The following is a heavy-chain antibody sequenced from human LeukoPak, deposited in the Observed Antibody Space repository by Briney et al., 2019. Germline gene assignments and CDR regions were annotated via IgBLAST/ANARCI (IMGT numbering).Heavy chain of an antibody. CDR2: ISGDGGST. V-gene: IGHV3-43*02. CDR1: GFTFDDYA. D-gene: IGHD5-18*01. J-gene: IGHJ4*02. Sequence: GGSLRLSCAASGFTFDDYAMHWVRQAPGKGLEWVSLISGDGGSTYHADSVKGRFTISRDNSKNSLYLQMNSLRTEDTALYYCAGVRQLWSTGGFDYWGQGTLVTVSS. CDR3: AGVRQLWSTGGFDY.